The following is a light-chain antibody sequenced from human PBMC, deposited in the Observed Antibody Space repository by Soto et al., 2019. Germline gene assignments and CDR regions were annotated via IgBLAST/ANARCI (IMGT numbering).Light chain of an antibody. V-gene: IGLV1-44*01. J-gene: IGLJ2*01. Sequence: QSVLTQPPSASGTPGQRVTISCSGSSSNIGSNTVSWYQQLTGTAPKLLIYSTNERPSGVPDRLSGSKSGTSASLAISGLQSEDESDYYCAAWDDSLNGVVFGGGTKVTVL. CDR1: SSNIGSNT. CDR2: STN. CDR3: AAWDDSLNGVV.